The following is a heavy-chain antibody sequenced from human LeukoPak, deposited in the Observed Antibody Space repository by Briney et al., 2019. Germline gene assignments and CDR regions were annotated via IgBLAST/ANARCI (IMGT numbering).Heavy chain of an antibody. CDR3: ASYSSSTWYGLDY. J-gene: IGHJ4*02. Sequence: SQTLSLTCTVSGGSISSGSYYWSWIRQPAGKGLEWIGRIYTSGSTDYNPSLKSRVTMSVDTSKNQFSLKLSSVTAADTAVYYCASYSSSTWYGLDYWGQGTLVTVSS. V-gene: IGHV4-61*02. CDR2: IYTSGST. CDR1: GGSISSGSYY. D-gene: IGHD6-13*01.